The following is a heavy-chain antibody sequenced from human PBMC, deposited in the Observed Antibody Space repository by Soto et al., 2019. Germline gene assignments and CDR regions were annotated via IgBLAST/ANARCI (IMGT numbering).Heavy chain of an antibody. D-gene: IGHD1-26*01. CDR3: ARQREEGRGAFDI. V-gene: IGHV4-39*01. J-gene: IGHJ3*02. Sequence: QLQLQESGPGLVKPSETLSLTCTVSGGSISSSYYYWGWIRQPPGKGLEWIGSIYYGGSTYYNPSLKSRVTVSVDTSKNQFSLKLSSVTAADTAVYYCARQREEGRGAFDIWGQGTMVTVSS. CDR1: GGSISSSYYY. CDR2: IYYGGST.